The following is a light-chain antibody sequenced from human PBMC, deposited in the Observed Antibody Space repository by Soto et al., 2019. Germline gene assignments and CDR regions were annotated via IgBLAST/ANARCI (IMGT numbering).Light chain of an antibody. V-gene: IGKV1-39*01. J-gene: IGKJ4*01. Sequence: DIQITQSPSSLSASVGDRVTITCRASQSISSYLNWYQQKPGKAPKLLIYAASSLQSGVPSRFSGSGSGTGFTLTISSLQPEDFATYYCQQSYSTPLTFGGGTKVDI. CDR1: QSISSY. CDR3: QQSYSTPLT. CDR2: AAS.